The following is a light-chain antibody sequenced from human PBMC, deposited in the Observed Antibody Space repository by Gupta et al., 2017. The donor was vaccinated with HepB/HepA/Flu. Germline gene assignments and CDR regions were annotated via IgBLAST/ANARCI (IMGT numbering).Light chain of an antibody. CDR3: VGWDDSLSGYV. CDR1: SPNNGNGS. V-gene: IGLV1-47*02. CDR2: NDN. Sequence: QPVLTPPPSASATPGQRVTFSCSGSSPNNGNGSAYLYQQLPGTAPKLLIYNDNQRPSGVPDRFSGSKSGTTASLAISGLRSEDEADYYCVGWDDSLSGYVFGAGTKVTVL. J-gene: IGLJ1*01.